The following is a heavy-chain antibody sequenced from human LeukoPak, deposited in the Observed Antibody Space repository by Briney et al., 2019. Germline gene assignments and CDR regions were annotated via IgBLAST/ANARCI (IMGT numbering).Heavy chain of an antibody. Sequence: GGSLRLSGAASGFTFSSYSMNWVRQAPGKGLEWVSSISSSSSYIYYADSVKGRFTISRANATNSLYLQMNSLRAEDTAVYYCARADEYSSSWYYFDYWGQGTLVTVSS. V-gene: IGHV3-21*01. CDR2: ISSSSSYI. D-gene: IGHD6-13*01. CDR3: ARADEYSSSWYYFDY. J-gene: IGHJ4*02. CDR1: GFTFSSYS.